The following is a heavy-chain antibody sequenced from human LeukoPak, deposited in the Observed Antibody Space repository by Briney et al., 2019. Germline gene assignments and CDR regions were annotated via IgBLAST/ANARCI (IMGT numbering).Heavy chain of an antibody. Sequence: PSETLSLTCTVSGGSISSSSYYWGWIRQPPGKGLEWIGSIYYSGSTYYNPSLKSRVTISVDTSKNQFSLKLSSVTAADTAVYYCAGGYSLRGSDYYYYGMDVWGQGTTVTVSS. CDR1: GGSISSSSYY. CDR3: AGGYSLRGSDYYYYGMDV. V-gene: IGHV4-39*07. J-gene: IGHJ6*02. D-gene: IGHD5-18*01. CDR2: IYYSGST.